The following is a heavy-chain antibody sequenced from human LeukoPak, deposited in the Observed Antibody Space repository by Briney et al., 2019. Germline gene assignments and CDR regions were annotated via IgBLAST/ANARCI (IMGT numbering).Heavy chain of an antibody. V-gene: IGHV3-74*01. CDR2: ITSDGRTT. D-gene: IGHD2/OR15-2a*01. CDR1: EFSLSNYW. Sequence: GGSLRLSCAASEFSLSNYWMHWVRQAPGMGLEWVSHITSDGRTTNYADSVKGRITISRDNAKNTLFLHMNSLRAEDTAVYYCARGGSPIYDAFEIWGQGTKVTVSS. J-gene: IGHJ3*02. CDR3: ARGGSPIYDAFEI.